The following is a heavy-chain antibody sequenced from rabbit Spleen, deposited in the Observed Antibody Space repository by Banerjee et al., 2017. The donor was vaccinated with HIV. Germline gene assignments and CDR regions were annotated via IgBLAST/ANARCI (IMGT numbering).Heavy chain of an antibody. D-gene: IGHD8-1*01. Sequence: HLKESGGGLVQPGGSLKLSCKASGFTLSSYYMNWVRQAPGKGLEWIGYIDPVFGITYYASWVNGRFSISRENAQNTVFLQMTSLTAADTATYFGARDGAGGSYFALWGPGTLVTVS. CDR3: ARDGAGGSYFAL. J-gene: IGHJ4*01. CDR2: IDPVFGIT. CDR1: GFTLSSYY. V-gene: IGHV1S7*01.